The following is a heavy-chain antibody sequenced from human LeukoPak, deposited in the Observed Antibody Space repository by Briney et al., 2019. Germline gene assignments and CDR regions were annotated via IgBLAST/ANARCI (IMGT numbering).Heavy chain of an antibody. D-gene: IGHD1-26*01. CDR3: ASGSGSYPGRVDY. Sequence: GGSLRLSCAASGFTFDDYAMHWVRQAPGKGLEWVSGISWNSGSIGYADSVKGRFTISRDNAKNSLYLQMNSLRAEDTALYYCASGSGSYPGRVDYWGQGTLVTVSS. J-gene: IGHJ4*02. CDR1: GFTFDDYA. CDR2: ISWNSGSI. V-gene: IGHV3-9*01.